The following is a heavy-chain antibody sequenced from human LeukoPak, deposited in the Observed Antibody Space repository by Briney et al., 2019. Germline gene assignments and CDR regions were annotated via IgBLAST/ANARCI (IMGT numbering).Heavy chain of an antibody. J-gene: IGHJ4*02. CDR1: GGSISSYY. CDR3: ARQTYYYDSSGYHYYFDY. V-gene: IGHV4-59*08. D-gene: IGHD3-22*01. CDR2: IYYSGIT. Sequence: SETLSLTCTVSGGSISSYYWSWIRQPPGKGLEWIGYIYYSGITNYNPSLKSRVTISVDTSKNQFSLKLRSVSASDTAVYYCARQTYYYDSSGYHYYFDYWGQGTLVAVSS.